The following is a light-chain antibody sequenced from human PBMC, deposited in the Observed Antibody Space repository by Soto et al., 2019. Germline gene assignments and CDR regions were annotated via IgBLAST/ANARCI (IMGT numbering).Light chain of an antibody. Sequence: EIVLTQSPATLSLSPGERATLSCRASQSVSNYLAWYQQKPGQAPRLLIYDASNRASGIPARFSGSGSGTDFPLPISSLDPEDFAVYYCQQRSNWPPVTFGGGTKVEIK. CDR3: QQRSNWPPVT. J-gene: IGKJ4*01. CDR1: QSVSNY. CDR2: DAS. V-gene: IGKV3-11*01.